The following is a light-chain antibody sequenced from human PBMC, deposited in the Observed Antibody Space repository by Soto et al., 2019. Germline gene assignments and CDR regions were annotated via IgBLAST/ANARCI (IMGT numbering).Light chain of an antibody. J-gene: IGLJ2*01. Sequence: SYKLTQPPSVSVAPGKTARITCGGNNIGSKSVHWYQQKPGQAPVLVIYYDSDRPSGIPERFSGSNSGNTATLTISRVEAGDEADYYCQVWDSSSEDVVFGGGTKVTVL. CDR2: YDS. V-gene: IGLV3-21*04. CDR1: NIGSKS. CDR3: QVWDSSSEDVV.